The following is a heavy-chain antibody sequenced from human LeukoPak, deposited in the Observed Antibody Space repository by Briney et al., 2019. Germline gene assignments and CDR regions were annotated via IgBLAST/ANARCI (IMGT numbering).Heavy chain of an antibody. CDR1: GGSISLSYYY. Sequence: SETLSLTCSVSGGSISLSYYYWGWIRQPPGKALEWIGSVYYSGTTSYNPSLKSRVTISADMSKNHFSLRLSSVTAADTAMYYCARGTLYSGWSYYFDYWGQGSQVTVSS. CDR2: VYYSGTT. CDR3: ARGTLYSGWSYYFDY. V-gene: IGHV4-39*07. D-gene: IGHD6-19*01. J-gene: IGHJ4*02.